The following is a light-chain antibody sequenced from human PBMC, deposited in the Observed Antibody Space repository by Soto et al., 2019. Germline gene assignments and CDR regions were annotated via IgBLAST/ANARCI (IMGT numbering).Light chain of an antibody. CDR1: QSISSY. V-gene: IGKV1-39*01. Sequence: DIQMTQSPSSLSASVGDRVTITCRASQSISSYLNWYQQKPGKAPKLLIYAASSLQSGVPSRFSGSGSGTDFTLTISSLQPEDFATYYCQRSYSTPTFGQGTKVDSK. CDR2: AAS. J-gene: IGKJ1*01. CDR3: QRSYSTPT.